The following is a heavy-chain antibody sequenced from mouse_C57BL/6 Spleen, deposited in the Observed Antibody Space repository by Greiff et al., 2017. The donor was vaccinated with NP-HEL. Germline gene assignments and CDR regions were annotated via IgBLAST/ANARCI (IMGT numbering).Heavy chain of an antibody. V-gene: IGHV1-69*01. Sequence: VQLQQPGAELVMPGASVKLSCKASGYTFTSYWMHWVKQRPGQGLEWIGEIDPSDSYTNYNQKFKGKSTLTVDKSSSTAYMQLSSLTSEDSAVYYCARREGSGEFDYWGQGTTLTVSS. D-gene: IGHD3-3*01. J-gene: IGHJ2*01. CDR3: ARREGSGEFDY. CDR1: GYTFTSYW. CDR2: IDPSDSYT.